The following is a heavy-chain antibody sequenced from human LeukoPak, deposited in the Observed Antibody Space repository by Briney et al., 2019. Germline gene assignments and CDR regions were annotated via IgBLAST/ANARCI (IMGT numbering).Heavy chain of an antibody. D-gene: IGHD2-21*02. CDR2: IYHSGST. CDR3: ARRLTPGAWYFDL. V-gene: IGHV4-59*02. CDR1: GGSVSSSY. J-gene: IGHJ2*01. Sequence: PSETLSLTCTVSGGSVSSSYWIWIRQPPGKGLEWIGYIYHSGSTSYNPSLKSRVTMSLDTSKKQFSLRLSSVAAADTAVYYCARRLTPGAWYFDLWGRGTLVTVSS.